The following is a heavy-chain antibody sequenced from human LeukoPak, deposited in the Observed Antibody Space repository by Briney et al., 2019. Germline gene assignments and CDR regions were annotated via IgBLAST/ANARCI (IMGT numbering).Heavy chain of an antibody. CDR1: GGSFSGYY. CDR2: INHSGST. J-gene: IGHJ4*02. D-gene: IGHD1-26*01. Sequence: PSETLSLTCAVYGGSFSGYYWSWLRQPPGKGLEWIGEINHSGSTNYNPSLKSRVTISVDTSKNQFSLKLSSVTAADTAVYYCARELHSGSYYFDYWGQGTLVTVSS. CDR3: ARELHSGSYYFDY. V-gene: IGHV4-34*01.